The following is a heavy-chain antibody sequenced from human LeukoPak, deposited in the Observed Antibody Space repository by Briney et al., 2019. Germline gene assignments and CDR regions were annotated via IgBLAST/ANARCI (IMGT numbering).Heavy chain of an antibody. CDR2: ISAYNGNT. J-gene: IGHJ3*02. CDR1: GYTFTSYV. V-gene: IGHV1-18*01. Sequence: ASVKVSCKASGYTFTSYVISWVQQAPGQGLEWMGWISAYNGNTNSAQKLQGRVTMTTDTSTSTAYMELRSLRSDDTAVYYCARRIHSIAAAYDAFDIWGQGTMVTVSS. CDR3: ARRIHSIAAAYDAFDI. D-gene: IGHD6-13*01.